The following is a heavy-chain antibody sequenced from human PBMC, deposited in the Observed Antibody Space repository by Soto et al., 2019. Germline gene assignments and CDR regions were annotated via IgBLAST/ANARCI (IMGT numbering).Heavy chain of an antibody. J-gene: IGHJ4*02. CDR1: SGSISVTNVF. V-gene: IGHV4-39*01. CDR3: ARITGRHLDY. D-gene: IGHD1-20*01. Sequence: PSETLSLTCTVSSGSISVTNVFWGWVRQPPGKGLEWIGNVDYSGTAYFSPSLATRVTFHADTSKNQFSLTLYSVTAADTAVYYCARITGRHLDYWGQGILVTV. CDR2: VDYSGTA.